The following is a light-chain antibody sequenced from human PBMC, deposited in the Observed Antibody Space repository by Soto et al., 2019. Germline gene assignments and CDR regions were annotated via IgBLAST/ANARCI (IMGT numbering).Light chain of an antibody. J-gene: IGKJ5*01. V-gene: IGKV1-39*01. Sequence: IQMTQSPSSLSASVGDSVTITCQASQDISNYLNWYQHKPGKAPKLLIYAASSSQSGVPSRLSGSGSGTDFTLTISSLQPEDFATYSCQQSYILPSTFGQGTRLEIK. CDR3: QQSYILPST. CDR1: QDISNY. CDR2: AAS.